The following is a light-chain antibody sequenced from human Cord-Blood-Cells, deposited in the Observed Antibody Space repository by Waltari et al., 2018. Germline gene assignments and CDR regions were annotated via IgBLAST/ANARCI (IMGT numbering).Light chain of an antibody. V-gene: IGLV1-44*01. CDR3: AAWDDSLNGPV. CDR1: SSNLGSNT. J-gene: IGLJ3*02. Sequence: QSVLTQPPPASGTPGQRVTISCSGSSSNLGSNTVHWYQQLPGTAPKPLIYSNNQRPPGVPDRFSGSKSGTSASLAISGLQSEDEADYYCAAWDDSLNGPVFGGGTKLTVL. CDR2: SNN.